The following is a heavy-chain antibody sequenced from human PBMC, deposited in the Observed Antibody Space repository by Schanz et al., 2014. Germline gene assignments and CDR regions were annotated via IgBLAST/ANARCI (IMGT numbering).Heavy chain of an antibody. Sequence: VQLLESGGGLVQPGGSLRLSCAASGFTFSIYAMHWVRQAPGKGLEYVSAISHDGYSTYYADSVKGRFTISRDNSKNTLYLQMNSRRAEDTAVYFCAKIERNEDWGQGTLXTVAS. CDR1: GFTFSIYA. CDR2: ISHDGYST. CDR3: AKIERNED. J-gene: IGHJ4*02. V-gene: IGHV3-64*04. D-gene: IGHD1-1*01.